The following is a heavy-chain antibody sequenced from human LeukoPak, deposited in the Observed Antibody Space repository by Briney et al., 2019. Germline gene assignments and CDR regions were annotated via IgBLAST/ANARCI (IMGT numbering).Heavy chain of an antibody. V-gene: IGHV3-74*01. D-gene: IGHD4-17*01. CDR2: INSDGSST. CDR1: GFTFSSYA. CDR3: AKGGATVIDY. J-gene: IGHJ4*02. Sequence: GGSLRLSCAASGFTFSSYAMSWVRQAPGKGLVWVSRINSDGSSTTSADSVKGRFTISRDNAKNTLYLQMNSLRAEDTAVYYCAKGGATVIDYWGQGTLVTVSS.